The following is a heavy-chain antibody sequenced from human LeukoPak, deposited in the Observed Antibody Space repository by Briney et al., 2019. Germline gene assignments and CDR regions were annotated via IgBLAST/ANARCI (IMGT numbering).Heavy chain of an antibody. CDR1: GFTFSSYA. V-gene: IGHV3-23*01. D-gene: IGHD1-26*01. CDR2: ISGSGGST. J-gene: IGHJ6*02. CDR3: ARDRLIVGAKTYYYGMDV. Sequence: PGGSLRLSCAASGFTFSSYAMSWVRQAPGKGLEWVSAISGSGGSTYYADSVKGRFTISRDNSKNTLYLQMNSLRAEDTAVYYCARDRLIVGAKTYYYGMDVWGQGTTVTVSS.